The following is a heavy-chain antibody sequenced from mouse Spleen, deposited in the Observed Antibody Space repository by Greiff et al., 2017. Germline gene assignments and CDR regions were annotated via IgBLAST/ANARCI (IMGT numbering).Heavy chain of an antibody. CDR3: ARNWAGTDYFDY. V-gene: IGHV3-6*01. CDR2: ISYDGSN. CDR1: GYSITSGYY. J-gene: IGHJ2*01. D-gene: IGHD4-1*01. Sequence: VQLKQSGPGLVKPSQSLSLTCSVTGYSITSGYYWNWIRQFPGNKLEWMGYISYDGSNNYNPSLKDRISITRDTSKNQFFLKLNSVTTEDTATYYCARNWAGTDYFDYWGQGTTLTVSS.